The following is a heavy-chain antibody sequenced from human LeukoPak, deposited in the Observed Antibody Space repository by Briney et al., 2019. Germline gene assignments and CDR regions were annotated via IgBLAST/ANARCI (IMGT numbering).Heavy chain of an antibody. Sequence: PGGSLRLSCAASGFTFSSYAMHWVRQAPGKGLEWVSAISGSGGSTYYADSVKGRFTISRDNSKNTLYLQMNSLRAEDTAVYYCARRAGGYSHPYDYWGQGTLVTVSS. CDR2: ISGSGGST. V-gene: IGHV3-23*01. J-gene: IGHJ4*02. CDR3: ARRAGGYSHPYDY. D-gene: IGHD4-23*01. CDR1: GFTFSSYA.